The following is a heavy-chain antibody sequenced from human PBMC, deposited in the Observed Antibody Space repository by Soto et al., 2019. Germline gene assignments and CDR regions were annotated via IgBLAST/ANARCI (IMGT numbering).Heavy chain of an antibody. Sequence: RRLSCAASGFTFSSYAMHWVRQAPGKGLEWVAVISYDGSNKYYADSVKGRFTISRDNSKNTLYLQMNSLRAEDTAVYYCPAAPVYYYYGMDVWGQGTTVTVSS. CDR3: PAAPVYYYYGMDV. V-gene: IGHV3-30-3*01. J-gene: IGHJ6*02. CDR2: ISYDGSNK. D-gene: IGHD6-13*01. CDR1: GFTFSSYA.